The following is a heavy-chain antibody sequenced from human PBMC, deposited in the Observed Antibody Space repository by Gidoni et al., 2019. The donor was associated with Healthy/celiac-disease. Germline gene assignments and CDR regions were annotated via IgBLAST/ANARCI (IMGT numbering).Heavy chain of an antibody. CDR1: GFTFSSYG. CDR3: AKDPPGLYYYDSSGSMDDY. Sequence: QVQLVESGGGVVQPGGSLRLSCAASGFTFSSYGMHWVRQAPGKGLEWVAFIRYDGSNKYYADSVKGRFTISRDNSKNTLYLQMNSLRAEDTAVYYCAKDPPGLYYYDSSGSMDDYWGQGTLVTVSS. J-gene: IGHJ4*02. D-gene: IGHD3-22*01. V-gene: IGHV3-30*02. CDR2: IRYDGSNK.